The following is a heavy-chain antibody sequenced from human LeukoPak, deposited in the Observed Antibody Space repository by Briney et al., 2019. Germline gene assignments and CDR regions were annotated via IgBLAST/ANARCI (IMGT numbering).Heavy chain of an antibody. CDR1: GTSISSSTYYY. CDR2: IYYLDAT. D-gene: IGHD3-10*01. J-gene: IGHJ4*02. V-gene: IGHV4-31*03. Sequence: SQTLSLTCTVSGTSISSSTYYYWSWIRQHPGEAPEWMGYIYYLDATYYNPSLKSRVSISVAASENQFSLKLTSVSAADTAVYYCARLNYYDSGSLTYSFDYWGQGTLVTVPP. CDR3: ARLNYYDSGSLTYSFDY.